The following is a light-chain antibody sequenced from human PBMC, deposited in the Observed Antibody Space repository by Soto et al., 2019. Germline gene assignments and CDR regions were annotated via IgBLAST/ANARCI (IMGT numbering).Light chain of an antibody. CDR3: QKYNSAPLT. CDR1: QGISNY. CDR2: AAS. Sequence: DIPMTQSPSSLSASVGARITITCRASQGISNYLAWYQQKPWKVPKLLIYAASTLQSGVPSRFSGSGSGTDFTLTISSLQPEDVATYYCQKYNSAPLTLGGGTKVEIK. V-gene: IGKV1-27*01. J-gene: IGKJ4*01.